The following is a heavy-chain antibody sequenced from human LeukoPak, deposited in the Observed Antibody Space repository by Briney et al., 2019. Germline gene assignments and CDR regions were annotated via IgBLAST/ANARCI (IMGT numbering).Heavy chain of an antibody. Sequence: GGSLRLSCAATGFTFDDYAMHWVRQAPGKGLEWVSGISWNSGSIGYADSVKGRFTISRDNAKNSLYLQMNSLRAEDTALYYCARAGSSWNYYYYMDVWGKGTTVTVSS. D-gene: IGHD6-13*01. J-gene: IGHJ6*03. V-gene: IGHV3-9*01. CDR1: GFTFDDYA. CDR3: ARAGSSWNYYYYMDV. CDR2: ISWNSGSI.